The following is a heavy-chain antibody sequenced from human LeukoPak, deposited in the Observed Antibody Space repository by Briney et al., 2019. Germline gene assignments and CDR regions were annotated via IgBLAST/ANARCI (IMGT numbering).Heavy chain of an antibody. Sequence: GASVKVSCKASGYTFTDFYIHWMRQAPGQGLEWMGWIIPNSGDTNYAQKFQGRITMTRDTSISTAYMDLTSVTSDDTALYFCARGYFLTGTDYWGQGTLVTVSA. D-gene: IGHD3-9*01. CDR3: ARGYFLTGTDY. CDR1: GYTFTDFY. J-gene: IGHJ4*02. CDR2: IIPNSGDT. V-gene: IGHV1-2*02.